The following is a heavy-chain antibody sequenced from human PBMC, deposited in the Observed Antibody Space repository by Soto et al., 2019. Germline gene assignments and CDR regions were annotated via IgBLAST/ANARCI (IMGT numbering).Heavy chain of an antibody. V-gene: IGHV4-30-4*08. CDR2: IHYSGSI. Sequence: SETLSLTCTVSGGSISYEYYHWTWIRQSPGKGLEWIGYIHYSGSIIYNPSCKSRVTISVDTSKNQFSLQLSSVTAADTAVYFCAREDDGGDRDYYGLDVWGQGTTVTVSS. J-gene: IGHJ6*02. D-gene: IGHD2-21*02. CDR1: GGSISYEYYH. CDR3: AREDDGGDRDYYGLDV.